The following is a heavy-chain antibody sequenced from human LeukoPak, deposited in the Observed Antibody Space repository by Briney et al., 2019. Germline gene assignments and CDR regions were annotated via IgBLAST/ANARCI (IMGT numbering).Heavy chain of an antibody. CDR3: ARAGTGYCTNGVCYKLDY. Sequence: SVKVSCKASGGTFSSYAIIWVRQAPGQGLEWMGRIIPILGIANYSQKFQGRVTITADKSTSTAYMELSSLRSEDTAVYYCARAGTGYCTNGVCYKLDYWGQGTLVTVSS. J-gene: IGHJ4*02. V-gene: IGHV1-69*04. CDR1: GGTFSSYA. CDR2: IIPILGIA. D-gene: IGHD2-8*01.